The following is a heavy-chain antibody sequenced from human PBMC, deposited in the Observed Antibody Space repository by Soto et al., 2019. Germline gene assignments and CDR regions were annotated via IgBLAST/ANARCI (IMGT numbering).Heavy chain of an antibody. CDR3: ARNYYDSSGYYYDWFDP. CDR1: GFTFSDYY. CDR2: ISSSGSTI. J-gene: IGHJ5*02. D-gene: IGHD3-22*01. V-gene: IGHV3-11*01. Sequence: PGGSLRLSCAASGFTFSDYYMSWIRQAPGKGLEWVSYISSSGSTIYCADSVKGRFTISRDNAKNSLYLQMNSLRAEDTAVYYCARNYYDSSGYYYDWFDPWGQGTLVTVSS.